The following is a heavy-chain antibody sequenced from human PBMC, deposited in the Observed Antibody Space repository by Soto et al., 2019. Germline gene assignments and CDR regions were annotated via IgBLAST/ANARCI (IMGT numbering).Heavy chain of an antibody. J-gene: IGHJ4*02. Sequence: EVQLVESGGGLIQPGGSLRLYCEVSGFSVSGNYMSWVRQAPGKGLDWVSVIYSGGSRYYADSVRGRFTISRDESQNTLYLQMTNLRAEVTAVYYCARSMMVRGVLFDLWGRGSLVSVSS. CDR3: ARSMMVRGVLFDL. CDR1: GFSVSGNY. D-gene: IGHD3-10*01. CDR2: IYSGGSR. V-gene: IGHV3-53*01.